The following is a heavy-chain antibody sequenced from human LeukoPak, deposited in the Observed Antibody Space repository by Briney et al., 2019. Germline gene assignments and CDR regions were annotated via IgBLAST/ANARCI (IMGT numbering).Heavy chain of an antibody. Sequence: ASETLSLTCTVSGGSLSSGSDYWSWIRQSAGKGLEWIGRIYASGSTNYNPSLKSRVTISVDTSKSQFSLKLSSVTAADTAVYYCARDRKQQLDYFDYWGQGTLVTVSS. CDR3: ARDRKQQLDYFDY. CDR2: IYASGST. V-gene: IGHV4-61*02. D-gene: IGHD6-13*01. J-gene: IGHJ4*02. CDR1: GGSLSSGSDY.